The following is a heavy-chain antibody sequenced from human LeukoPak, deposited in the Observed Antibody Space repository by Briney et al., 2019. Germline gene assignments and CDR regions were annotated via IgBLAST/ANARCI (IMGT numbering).Heavy chain of an antibody. CDR3: ARHTYNSGWYYFDY. CDR2: IYHTGST. V-gene: IGHV4-59*08. CDR1: GGSISTYY. J-gene: IGHJ4*02. D-gene: IGHD6-19*01. Sequence: SETLSLTCTISGGSISTYYWTWIRQPPGKGLEWVGYIYHTGSTNYNPSLESRVTMSVDTSKKQFSLRLSSVTAADTAVYYCARHTYNSGWYYFDYWGQGTLVTVSS.